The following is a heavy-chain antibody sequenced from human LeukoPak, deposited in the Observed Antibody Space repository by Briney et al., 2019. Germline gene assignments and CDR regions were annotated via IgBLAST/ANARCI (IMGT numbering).Heavy chain of an antibody. CDR3: ASHSRTAAAGTLLGGPFDY. Sequence: SETLSLTCTVSGYSISTGYYWGWIREPPGKGLEWIGSIYYSGSTYYNPSLKSRVTISIDTSKDQFSLKLSSVTAAAVAVYYCASHSRTAAAGTLLGGPFDYWGQGTLVTVSA. D-gene: IGHD6-13*01. CDR1: GYSISTGYY. CDR2: IYYSGST. V-gene: IGHV4-38-2*02. J-gene: IGHJ4*02.